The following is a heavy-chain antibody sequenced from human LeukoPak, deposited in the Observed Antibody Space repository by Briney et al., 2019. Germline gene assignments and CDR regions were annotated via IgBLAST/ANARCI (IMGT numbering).Heavy chain of an antibody. J-gene: IGHJ6*02. V-gene: IGHV5-51*03. D-gene: IGHD1-7*01. CDR3: ARGNLLYYYYYGMDV. CDR2: IYPGDSDT. Sequence: PGESLKISCKGSGYSFTSYWIGWVRQMPGKGLEWMGIIYPGDSDTRYSPSFQGQVTISADKSISTAYLQWSSLKASDTAMYYCARGNLLYYYYYGMDVWGQGTTVTVSS. CDR1: GYSFTSYW.